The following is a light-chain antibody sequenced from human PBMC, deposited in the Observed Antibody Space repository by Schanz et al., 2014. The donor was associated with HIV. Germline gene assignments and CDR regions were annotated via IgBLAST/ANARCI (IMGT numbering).Light chain of an antibody. J-gene: IGLJ2*01. CDR2: DTS. CDR3: LLSYSAARQVV. Sequence: QAVVTQEPSLTVSPGGTVSLPCGPSNGATTSGHYPYWFQQKPGQAPRTLIFDTSRRHSWTPARFSGSLLGGKAALTLSGAQPEDEADYYCLLSYSAARQVVFGGGTKLTVL. V-gene: IGLV7-46*01. CDR1: NGATTSGHY.